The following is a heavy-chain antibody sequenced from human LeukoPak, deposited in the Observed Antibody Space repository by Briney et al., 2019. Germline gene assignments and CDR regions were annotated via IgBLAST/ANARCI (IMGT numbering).Heavy chain of an antibody. CDR2: INPSCGST. Sequence: ASVRVCCKASGYTFTSYYMHWVGQAPGQGLEWMGIINPSCGSTSYAQKFQGRVTMTRDTSPSTVYMELSSLRSEDTAVYYCAREYYGSGSSVYYGMDVWGQGTTVTVSS. V-gene: IGHV1-46*01. CDR1: GYTFTSYY. D-gene: IGHD3-10*01. CDR3: AREYYGSGSSVYYGMDV. J-gene: IGHJ6*02.